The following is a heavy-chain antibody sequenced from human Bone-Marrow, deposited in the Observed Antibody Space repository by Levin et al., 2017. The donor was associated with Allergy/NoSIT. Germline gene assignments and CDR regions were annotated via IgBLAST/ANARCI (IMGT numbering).Heavy chain of an antibody. CDR1: GFTFSSYS. CDR3: ARDMYSAWTMISFDY. D-gene: IGHD1-26*01. V-gene: IGHV3-48*04. J-gene: IGHJ4*02. CDR2: ISSTSSTI. Sequence: GGSLRLSCAASGFTFSSYSMNWVRQAPGKGLEWVSYISSTSSTIYYADSVKGRFAISRDNAKSSLYLQMNSLRAEDTAVYYCARDMYSAWTMISFDYWGQGTLVTVSS.